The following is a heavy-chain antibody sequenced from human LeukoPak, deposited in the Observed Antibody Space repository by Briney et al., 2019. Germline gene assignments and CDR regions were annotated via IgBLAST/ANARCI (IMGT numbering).Heavy chain of an antibody. Sequence: SETLSLTCTVSGASITSYYWSWIRQPAGKGLEWIGRIYVTGSTNYNPSLESRVTMSLDTSKNHLSLKVTSVTAADTAVYYCAREFSTNWFDPWGQGTLVTVSS. V-gene: IGHV4-4*07. CDR3: AREFSTNWFDP. CDR2: IYVTGST. J-gene: IGHJ5*02. CDR1: GASITSYY.